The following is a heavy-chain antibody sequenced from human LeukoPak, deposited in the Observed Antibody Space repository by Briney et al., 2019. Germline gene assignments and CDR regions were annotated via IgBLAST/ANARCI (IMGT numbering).Heavy chain of an antibody. V-gene: IGHV3-21*01. CDR2: ISSSSSYI. CDR1: GFTFRSFS. J-gene: IGHJ4*02. D-gene: IGHD6-19*01. CDR3: ARDSGYGSGLDLDY. Sequence: GGSLRLSCAASGFTFRSFSMNWVRQAPGKGLEWVSSISSSSSYIYYADSEKGRFTISRDNAKNSLYLQMNSLRAEDTAVYYCARDSGYGSGLDLDYWGQGTLVTVSS.